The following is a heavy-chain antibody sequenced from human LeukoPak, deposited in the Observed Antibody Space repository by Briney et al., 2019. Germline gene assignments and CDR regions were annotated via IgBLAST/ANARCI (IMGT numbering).Heavy chain of an antibody. Sequence: ASVKVSCKASGYTFTSYGISWVRQAPGQGLEWMGWISAYNGNTNYAQKLQGRVTMTTDTSTSTAYMELRSLRSEDTAVYYCARANHEYYYGMDVWGQGTTVTVSS. D-gene: IGHD1-14*01. CDR1: GYTFTSYG. CDR2: ISAYNGNT. CDR3: ARANHEYYYGMDV. J-gene: IGHJ6*02. V-gene: IGHV1-18*01.